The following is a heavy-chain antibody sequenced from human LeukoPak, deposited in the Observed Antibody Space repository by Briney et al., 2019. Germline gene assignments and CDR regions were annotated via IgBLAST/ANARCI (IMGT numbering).Heavy chain of an antibody. CDR2: ISGSGGST. CDR1: GFSFSTQR. V-gene: IGHV3-21*01. CDR3: ARGSTYYDSSGQVPFDY. J-gene: IGHJ4*02. D-gene: IGHD3-22*01. Sequence: PGGSLRLSCAASGFSFSTQRMHWVRQAPGKGLEWVSAISGSGGSTYYADSVKGRFTISRDNAKNSLYLQMNSLRAEDTAVYYCARGSTYYDSSGQVPFDYWGQGTLVTVSS.